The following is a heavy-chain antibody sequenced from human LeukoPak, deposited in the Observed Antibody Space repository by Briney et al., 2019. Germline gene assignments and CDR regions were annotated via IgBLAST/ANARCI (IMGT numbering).Heavy chain of an antibody. CDR2: INHSGST. CDR1: GGSFSGYY. J-gene: IGHJ6*02. CDR3: ARGRPSTYSSSWYYYYYGMDV. D-gene: IGHD6-13*01. V-gene: IGHV4-34*01. Sequence: SETLSLTCAVYGGSFSGYYWSWIRQPPGKGLEWIGEINHSGSTNYNPSLKSRVTISVDTSKNQFSLKLSSVTAADTAVYYCARGRPSTYSSSWYYYYYGMDVWGQGTTVTVSS.